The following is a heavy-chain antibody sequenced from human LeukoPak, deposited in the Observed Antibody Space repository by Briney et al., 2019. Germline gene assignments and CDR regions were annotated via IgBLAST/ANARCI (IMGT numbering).Heavy chain of an antibody. CDR3: VRHGVVTAIDYYYYGMDV. CDR2: IYYSGST. J-gene: IGHJ6*02. CDR1: SGSISSYY. V-gene: IGHV4-59*08. D-gene: IGHD2-21*02. Sequence: PSETLSLTCTVSSGSISSYYWSWIRQPPGKGPEWIGYIYYSGSTTYNPSLKSRVTISVDMSKNQFSLKLSSVTAADTAVYYCVRHGVVTAIDYYYYGMDVWGPGTTVTVSS.